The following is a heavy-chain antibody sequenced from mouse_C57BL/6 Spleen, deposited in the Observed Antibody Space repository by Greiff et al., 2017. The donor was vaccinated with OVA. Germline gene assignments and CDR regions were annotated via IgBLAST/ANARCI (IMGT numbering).Heavy chain of an antibody. J-gene: IGHJ2*01. V-gene: IGHV5-9-1*02. CDR2: ISSGGDYI. Sequence: EVKLMESGEGLVKPGGSLKLSCAASGFTFSSYAMSWVRQTPEKRLEWVAYISSGGDYIYYADTVKGRFTISRDNARNTLYLQMSSLKSEDTAMYYCTRAYCYGSSDEYFDYWGQGTTLTVSS. D-gene: IGHD1-1*01. CDR3: TRAYCYGSSDEYFDY. CDR1: GFTFSSYA.